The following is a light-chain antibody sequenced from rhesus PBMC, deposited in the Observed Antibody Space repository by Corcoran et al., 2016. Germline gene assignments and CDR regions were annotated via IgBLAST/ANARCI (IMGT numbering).Light chain of an antibody. CDR3: SSYAGSNTYI. CDR2: EVS. J-gene: IGLJ1*01. V-gene: IGLV2-32*02. Sequence: QAALTQPRSVSGSPGQSVIISCTGTSSDIGGYNYVSWYQQHPGTAPKLMIYEVSKRPSGVSDRFSGSKSGNTASLTISGLQAEDEADYYCSSYAGSNTYIFGAGTRLTVL. CDR1: SSDIGGYNY.